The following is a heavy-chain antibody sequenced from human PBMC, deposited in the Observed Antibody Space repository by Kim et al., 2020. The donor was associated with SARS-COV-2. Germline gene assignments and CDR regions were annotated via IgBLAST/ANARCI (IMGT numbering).Heavy chain of an antibody. CDR1: GGSISSYY. J-gene: IGHJ6*02. CDR2: IYYSGST. Sequence: SETLSLKCNVSGGSISSYYWSWIRQPAGKGMEWIGYIYYSGSTNYNPSLKSRVTISVDTSKNQFSLKLSSVTAADTAVYYCARDLGYNWNYYYYYGMDVWGQGPTVPVSS. CDR3: ARDLGYNWNYYYYYGMDV. D-gene: IGHD1-20*01. V-gene: IGHV4-59*01.